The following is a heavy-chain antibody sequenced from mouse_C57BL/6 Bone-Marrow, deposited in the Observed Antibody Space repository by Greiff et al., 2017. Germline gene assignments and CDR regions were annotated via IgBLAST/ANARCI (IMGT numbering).Heavy chain of an antibody. CDR2: LDPSDSST. Sequence: QVQLQQPGAELVMPGASVKLSCKASGYTFTSYWMHWVKQRPGPGLAWIGELDPSDSSTNSNQKFTGKFPLTVDKSSCTAYMQLSSLSSEDSAVYYCARETTVAPYYAMDDWCQVTSVTVSS. CDR3: ARETTVAPYYAMDD. V-gene: IGHV1-69*01. D-gene: IGHD1-1*01. J-gene: IGHJ4*01. CDR1: GYTFTSYW.